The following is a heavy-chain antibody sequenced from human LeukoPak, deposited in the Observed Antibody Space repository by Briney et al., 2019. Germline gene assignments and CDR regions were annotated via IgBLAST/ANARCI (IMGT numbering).Heavy chain of an antibody. Sequence: SETLSLTCTVSGGSISSGSYYWSWIRQPAGNGLEWIGRIYTSGSTNYNPSLKSRVTISVDTSKNQFSLKLSSVTAADTAVYYCARDRCGGDCPFDYWGQGTLVTVSS. CDR1: GGSISSGSYY. V-gene: IGHV4-61*02. J-gene: IGHJ4*02. D-gene: IGHD2-21*01. CDR2: IYTSGST. CDR3: ARDRCGGDCPFDY.